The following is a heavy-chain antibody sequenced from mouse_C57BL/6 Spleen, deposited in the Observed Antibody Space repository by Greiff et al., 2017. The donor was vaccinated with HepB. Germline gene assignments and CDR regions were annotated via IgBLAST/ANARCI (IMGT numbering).Heavy chain of an antibody. CDR3: ARRGIYYDYDGGAMDY. CDR1: GYTFTSYW. J-gene: IGHJ4*01. Sequence: QVQLQQPGAELVKPGASVKLSCKASGYTFTSYWMHWVKQRPGRGLEWIGRIDPNSGGTKYNEKFKSKATLTVDKPSSTAYMKLSSLTSEDSAVYYCARRGIYYDYDGGAMDYWGQGTSVTVSS. CDR2: IDPNSGGT. D-gene: IGHD2-4*01. V-gene: IGHV1-72*01.